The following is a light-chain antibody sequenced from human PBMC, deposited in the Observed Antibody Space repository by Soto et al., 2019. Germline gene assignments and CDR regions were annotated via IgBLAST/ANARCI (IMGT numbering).Light chain of an antibody. V-gene: IGKV3-20*01. CDR1: QSVASSY. J-gene: IGKJ5*01. CDR2: DAS. CDR3: QQYGSSSGIT. Sequence: ETVLTQSPGTLSLSPGERATLSCRASQSVASSYLAWYQQKPGQAPRLLIYDASSRATGIPDRFSGSGSRTDFTLTISRLEPEDFAVYYCQQYGSSSGITFGQGTRLEIK.